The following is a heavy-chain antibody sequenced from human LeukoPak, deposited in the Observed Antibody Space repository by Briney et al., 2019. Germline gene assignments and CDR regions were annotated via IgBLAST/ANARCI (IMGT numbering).Heavy chain of an antibody. CDR1: GFMFDDYG. D-gene: IGHD3-16*01. CDR3: VREGGENWFDS. CDR2: INWNGDSA. Sequence: GGSLRLSCVASGFMFDDYGMSWVRQAPGKGLEWVSGINWNGDSAGYADAVKGRFIISRDNVKNSMNLQMNSLRVEDTALYYCVREGGENWFDSWGRGTLVTVSS. V-gene: IGHV3-20*04. J-gene: IGHJ5*01.